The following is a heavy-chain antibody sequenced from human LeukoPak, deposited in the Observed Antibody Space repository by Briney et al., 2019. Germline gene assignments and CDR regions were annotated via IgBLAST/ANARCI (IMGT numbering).Heavy chain of an antibody. D-gene: IGHD5-18*01. J-gene: IGHJ6*02. CDR1: GFTVSSNY. Sequence: GGSLRLSCAASGFTVSSNYMSWVRQAPGKGLEWVSYISSSSSTIYYADSVKGRFTISRDNAKNSLYLQMNSLRAEDTAVYYCARGARIQLWLPGGMDVWGQGTTVTVSS. CDR2: ISSSSSTI. CDR3: ARGARIQLWLPGGMDV. V-gene: IGHV3-48*01.